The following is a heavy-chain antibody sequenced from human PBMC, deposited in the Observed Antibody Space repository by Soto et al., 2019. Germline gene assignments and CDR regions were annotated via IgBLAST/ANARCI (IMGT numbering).Heavy chain of an antibody. Sequence: ASVKVSCKASGYTFKSYQIYWVRQAPGQRLECMGWINISNGNTEYSQNFQGRVTMTRDTSASTAYMELSSLRSEDTAVYYCARYTDLTLVTTLDYWGQGTPVTVSS. V-gene: IGHV1-3*04. J-gene: IGHJ4*02. D-gene: IGHD4-17*01. CDR3: ARYTDLTLVTTLDY. CDR2: INISNGNT. CDR1: GYTFKSYQ.